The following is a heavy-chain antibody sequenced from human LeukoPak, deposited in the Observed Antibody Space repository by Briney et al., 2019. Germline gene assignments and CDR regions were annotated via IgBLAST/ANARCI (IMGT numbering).Heavy chain of an antibody. D-gene: IGHD5-18*01. V-gene: IGHV1-69*04. CDR3: AGGYSYGKNYYYYGMDV. Sequence: ASVTVSCKASGGTFSSYAISWVRQAPGQGLEWMGRIIPIFGVANYAQKFQGRVTITADKSTSTAYMELSSLRSEDTAVYYCAGGYSYGKNYYYYGMDVWGQGTTVTVSS. CDR2: IIPIFGVA. CDR1: GGTFSSYA. J-gene: IGHJ6*02.